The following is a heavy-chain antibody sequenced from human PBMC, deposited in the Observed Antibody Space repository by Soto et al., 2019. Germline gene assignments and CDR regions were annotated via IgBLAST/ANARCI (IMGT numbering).Heavy chain of an antibody. V-gene: IGHV1-46*01. Sequence: GXSVKVASTAPGDPFTSYYWSWVRQATGHGLEWMGVINPHGGSTKYAQKFQGRITMTRDTSRSTVYMELSSLRSDDTAIYYCARSSGGNFGINTEGSNWFDPWGQGTLVTVSS. J-gene: IGHJ5*02. CDR2: INPHGGST. D-gene: IGHD3-3*01. CDR1: GDPFTSYY. CDR3: ARSSGGNFGINTEGSNWFDP.